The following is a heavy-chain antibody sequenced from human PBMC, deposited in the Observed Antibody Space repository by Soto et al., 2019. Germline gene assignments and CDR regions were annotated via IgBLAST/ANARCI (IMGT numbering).Heavy chain of an antibody. CDR3: TKDLSYDWWVGGMDV. J-gene: IGHJ6*02. D-gene: IGHD5-12*01. CDR1: GFTFDDYA. CDR2: ISWNSAAI. Sequence: EVHLVESGGGLAQPGRSLRLSCAASGFTFDDYAIHWVRQAPGKGLEWVSGISWNSAAIGYADSVKGRLTISRDNAKNSLYLQMSSVRAEETALYYCTKDLSYDWWVGGMDVWGQGTTVTVSS. V-gene: IGHV3-9*01.